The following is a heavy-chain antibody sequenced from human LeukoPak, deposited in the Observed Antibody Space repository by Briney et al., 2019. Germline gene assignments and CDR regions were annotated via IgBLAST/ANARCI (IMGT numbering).Heavy chain of an antibody. J-gene: IGHJ3*02. CDR1: GGSISSYA. Sequence: SETLSLTCTVSGGSISSYAWSWIRQPPGKGLEWIGYIYYSGGTNYNPSLKSRVTISVDTSKNQFSLKLSSVTAADTAVYYCARDFYDSRGDAFDIWGQGTMVTVSS. V-gene: IGHV4-59*01. D-gene: IGHD3-22*01. CDR2: IYYSGGT. CDR3: ARDFYDSRGDAFDI.